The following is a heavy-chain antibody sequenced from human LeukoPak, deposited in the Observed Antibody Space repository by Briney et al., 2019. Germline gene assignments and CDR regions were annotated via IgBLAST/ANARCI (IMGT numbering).Heavy chain of an antibody. CDR3: ARGEPYSSGSFGY. J-gene: IGHJ4*02. D-gene: IGHD6-19*01. Sequence: PSETLSLTCTVSGGSISSYYWSWIRQPPGKGLEWIGYIYYSGSTNYNPSLKSRVTISVDTSKNQFSLKLSSVTAADTAVYYCARGEPYSSGSFGYWGQGTLVTVSS. V-gene: IGHV4-59*01. CDR2: IYYSGST. CDR1: GGSISSYY.